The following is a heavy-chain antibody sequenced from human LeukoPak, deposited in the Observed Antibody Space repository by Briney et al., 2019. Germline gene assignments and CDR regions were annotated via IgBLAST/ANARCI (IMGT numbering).Heavy chain of an antibody. Sequence: SGGSLRLSCAASGFTVSSNYMSWVRQAPGKGLEWVANIKQDGSEKYYVDSVKGRFTISRDNAKNSLYLQMNSLRAEDTAVYYCALLEVVAYNPHFQHWGQGTLVTVSS. V-gene: IGHV3-7*01. CDR3: ALLEVVAYNPHFQH. CDR2: IKQDGSEK. J-gene: IGHJ1*01. D-gene: IGHD2-15*01. CDR1: GFTVSSNY.